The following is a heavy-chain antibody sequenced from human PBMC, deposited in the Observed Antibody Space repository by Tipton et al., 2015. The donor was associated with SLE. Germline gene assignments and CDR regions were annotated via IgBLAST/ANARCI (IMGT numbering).Heavy chain of an antibody. J-gene: IGHJ6*03. CDR2: IYYSGST. CDR3: ASGERVRGVSYYYYYMDV. V-gene: IGHV4-59*11. Sequence: TLSLTCTVSGGSISSHYWSWIRQPPGKGLEWIGYIYYSGSTYYNPSLKSRVTISVDTSKNEFSLKLSSVTAADTAVYYCASGERVRGVSYYYYYMDVWGKGTTVTVSS. CDR1: GGSISSHY. D-gene: IGHD3-10*01.